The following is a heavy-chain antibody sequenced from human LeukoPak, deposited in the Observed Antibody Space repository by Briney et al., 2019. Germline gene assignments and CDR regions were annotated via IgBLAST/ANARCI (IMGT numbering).Heavy chain of an antibody. CDR2: INHSGST. V-gene: IGHV4-34*01. CDR1: GGSFSGYY. D-gene: IGHD2-2*01. CDR3: ARGRKDIVVVPAASLPFYYYYYMDV. Sequence: SETLSLTCAVYGGSFSGYYWSWIRQPPGKGLEWIGEINHSGSTNYNPSLKSRVTISVDTSKNQFSLKLSSVTAADTAVYYCARGRKDIVVVPAASLPFYYYYYMDVWGKGTTVTVSS. J-gene: IGHJ6*03.